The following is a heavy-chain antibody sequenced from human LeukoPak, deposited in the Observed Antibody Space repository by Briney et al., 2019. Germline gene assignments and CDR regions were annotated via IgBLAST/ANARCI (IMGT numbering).Heavy chain of an antibody. Sequence: SETLSLTCAVYGGSFSGYYWSWIRQPPGKGLEWIGEINHSGSTNYNPSLKSRVTISVDTSRNQFSLKLSSVAAADTAVYYCAREGPLNYYYYGMDVWGQGTTVTVSS. CDR2: INHSGST. CDR1: GGSFSGYY. J-gene: IGHJ6*02. CDR3: AREGPLNYYYYGMDV. V-gene: IGHV4-34*01.